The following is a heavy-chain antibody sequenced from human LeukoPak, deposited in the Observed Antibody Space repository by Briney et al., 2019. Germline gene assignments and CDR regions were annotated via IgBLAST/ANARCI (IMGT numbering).Heavy chain of an antibody. D-gene: IGHD2-2*01. V-gene: IGHV3-23*01. CDR3: TRGIGYCSRTTCYQPFDY. J-gene: IGHJ4*02. CDR2: VSGSGDNT. Sequence: PGGSLRLSCAASGFTFNNYAMTWVRQAPGKGLEWVSVVSGSGDNTNYADSVKGRFTISRDNSKNTLYLQMNSLRAEDTAVYYCTRGIGYCSRTTCYQPFDYWGQGTLVTVSS. CDR1: GFTFNNYA.